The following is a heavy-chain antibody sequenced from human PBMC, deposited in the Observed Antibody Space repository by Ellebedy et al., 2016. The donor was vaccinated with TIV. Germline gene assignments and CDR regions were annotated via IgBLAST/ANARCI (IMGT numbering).Heavy chain of an antibody. CDR1: GGSISSHY. D-gene: IGHD3-22*01. CDR3: ARDSGRYYDVYYMDV. J-gene: IGHJ6*03. Sequence: SETLSLTXTVSGGSISSHYWSWIRQPPGKGLEWIGYIYYSGSTNYNPSLKSRVTISVDTSKNQFSLKLSSVTAADTAVYYCARDSGRYYDVYYMDVWGKGTTVTVSS. V-gene: IGHV4-59*11. CDR2: IYYSGST.